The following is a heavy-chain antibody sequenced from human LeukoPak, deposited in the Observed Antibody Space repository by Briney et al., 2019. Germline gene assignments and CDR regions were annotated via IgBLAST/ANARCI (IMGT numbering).Heavy chain of an antibody. CDR3: ARGSSANSDIYDY. D-gene: IGHD4-23*01. V-gene: IGHV1-18*01. Sequence: ASVKVSCKASGYTFTNYGINWVRQAPGQGLEWMGWVSAYNGNTNYPQKLQDRVTMTTDTSTSTAYMELRSLRSDDTAVYYCARGSSANSDIYDYWGQGTLVTVSS. CDR2: VSAYNGNT. CDR1: GYTFTNYG. J-gene: IGHJ4*02.